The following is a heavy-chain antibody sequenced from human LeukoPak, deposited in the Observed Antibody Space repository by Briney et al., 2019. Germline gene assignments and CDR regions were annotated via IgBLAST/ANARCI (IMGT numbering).Heavy chain of an antibody. J-gene: IGHJ4*02. CDR3: TKRVKYGGTWDHFAD. V-gene: IGHV3-23*01. CDR1: GVTHDNYR. D-gene: IGHD1-26*01. Sequence: PGGCLRLSRAASGVTHDNYRMSWVRQAAAKGRAGVSTVNAEGGNTYYADSVKGRLAISRDNSKSTLILQMNSLRVEDTALYYCTKRVKYGGTWDHFADWGQGTLVTVSS. CDR2: VNAEGGNT.